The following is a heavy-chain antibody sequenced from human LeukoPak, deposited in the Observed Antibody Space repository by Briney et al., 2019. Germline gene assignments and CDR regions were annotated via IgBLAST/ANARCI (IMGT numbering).Heavy chain of an antibody. Sequence: GASVKVSCKASGYTFTSYDINWVRQATGQGLEWMGWMNPNSGNTGYAQKFQGRVTMTRNTSISTAYIELSSLRSEDTAVYYCARGPTYYDILTGYGDFDYWGQGTLVTVSS. CDR2: MNPNSGNT. CDR1: GYTFTSYD. J-gene: IGHJ4*02. V-gene: IGHV1-8*01. CDR3: ARGPTYYDILTGYGDFDY. D-gene: IGHD3-9*01.